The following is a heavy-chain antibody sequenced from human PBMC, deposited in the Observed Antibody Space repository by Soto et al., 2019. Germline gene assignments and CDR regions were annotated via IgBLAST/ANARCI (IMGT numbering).Heavy chain of an antibody. CDR2: IWYDGSNK. Sequence: GGSLRLSCAASGFTFSSYGMHWVRQAPGKGLEWVAVIWYDGSNKYYADSVKGRFTISRDNAKNSLYLQMNSLRAEDTAVYYCAREVFVRGVDHYYYYMDVWGKGTTVTVSS. CDR3: AREVFVRGVDHYYYYMDV. J-gene: IGHJ6*03. V-gene: IGHV3-33*01. CDR1: GFTFSSYG. D-gene: IGHD3-10*02.